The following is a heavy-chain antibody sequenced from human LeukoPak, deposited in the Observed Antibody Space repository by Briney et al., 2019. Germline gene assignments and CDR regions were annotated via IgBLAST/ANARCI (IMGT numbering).Heavy chain of an antibody. V-gene: IGHV3-23*01. CDR3: AKAGRSGWYPGWPFDI. D-gene: IGHD6-19*01. CDR2: IRDSGAST. J-gene: IGHJ3*02. Sequence: GGSLTLSYAASGFTFLTYAMIWVRPAPGKGLQWVSVIRDSGASTYYEDPVKGRFTITRDNSKNTLYLQMNSLRAEDTAVYYCAKAGRSGWYPGWPFDIWGQGTMVTVSS. CDR1: GFTFLTYA.